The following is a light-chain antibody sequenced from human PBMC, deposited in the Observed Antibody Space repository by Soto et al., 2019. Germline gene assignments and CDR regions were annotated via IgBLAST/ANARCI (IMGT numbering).Light chain of an antibody. Sequence: DIQMTQSTATLSASVGDSVTITCRASQSITNWLAWYQLKPGKAHKLLIHEAYNLHSGVPSRFSGSGSGTEFTLTIRSLQPDDFATYYCKHYNSYSEAFGQGTKVDIK. CDR3: KHYNSYSEA. V-gene: IGKV1-5*03. CDR2: EAY. CDR1: QSITNW. J-gene: IGKJ1*01.